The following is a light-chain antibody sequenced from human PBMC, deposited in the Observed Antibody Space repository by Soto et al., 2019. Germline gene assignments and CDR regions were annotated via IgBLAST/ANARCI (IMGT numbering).Light chain of an antibody. V-gene: IGKV3-11*01. CDR2: DAS. Sequence: EIVLTQSPATLSLSPGERATLSCRASQSISSYLAWYQQKPDQAPRLLIYDASNRATGIPARFSGSGSGTDFTLTISRLEREDFAVYYCHQRSTWPFTFGPGTKVDIK. CDR1: QSISSY. J-gene: IGKJ3*01. CDR3: HQRSTWPFT.